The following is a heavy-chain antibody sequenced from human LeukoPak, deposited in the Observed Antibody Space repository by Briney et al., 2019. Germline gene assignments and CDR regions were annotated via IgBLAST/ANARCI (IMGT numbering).Heavy chain of an antibody. CDR3: ARGLGITMVRGPELDY. CDR1: GVSFSGYY. D-gene: IGHD3-10*01. Sequence: NPSETLSLTCAVYGVSFSGYYWSWIRQPPGQGVEWLGGLDHSGSTNYNPSLQRPVTKSVEPSKNQISLYLRSVTAADTAVYYWARGLGITMVRGPELDYWGQGTLVTVSS. J-gene: IGHJ4*02. V-gene: IGHV4-34*01. CDR2: LDHSGST.